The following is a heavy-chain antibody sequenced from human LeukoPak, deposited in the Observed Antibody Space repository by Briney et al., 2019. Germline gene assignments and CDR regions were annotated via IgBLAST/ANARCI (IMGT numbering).Heavy chain of an antibody. CDR3: ARGRGAARRGWFDP. J-gene: IGHJ5*02. D-gene: IGHD6-6*01. V-gene: IGHV1-8*03. CDR2: MNPSSGNT. CDR1: GYTFTSYD. Sequence: ASVKVSCKASGYTFTSYDINWVRQATGQGLEWMGWMNPSSGNTGYAQKFQGRVTITRNTSISTAYMELSSLRSEDTAVYYCARGRGAARRGWFDPWGQGTLVTVSS.